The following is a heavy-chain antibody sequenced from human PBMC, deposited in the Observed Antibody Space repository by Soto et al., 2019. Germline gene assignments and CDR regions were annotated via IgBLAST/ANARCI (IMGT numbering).Heavy chain of an antibody. CDR2: LKEDGSEQ. V-gene: IGHV3-7*05. Sequence: EVQLVESGGGLAQPGGSLRLSCASTGFSFRDYWMSWVRLAPGKGLEWMALLKEDGSEQYYVDSVKGRLTISRDNAKSSRYLQMNSLRDEDTAVYYCAIDSGERVIDYWGQGTLVTVSS. CDR1: GFSFRDYW. J-gene: IGHJ4*02. CDR3: AIDSGERVIDY. D-gene: IGHD3-10*01.